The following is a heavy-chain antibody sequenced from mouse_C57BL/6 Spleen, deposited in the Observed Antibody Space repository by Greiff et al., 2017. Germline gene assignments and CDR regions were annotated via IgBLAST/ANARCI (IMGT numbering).Heavy chain of an antibody. CDR1: GYTFTDYE. V-gene: IGHV1-15*01. Sequence: QVQLQQSGAELVRPGASVTLSCKASGYTFTDYEMHWVKQTPVHGLEWIGAIDPETGGTAYNQKFKGKAILTADKSSSTAYMELRSLTSEDSAVYYCTTIITTVVATDYYAMDYWGQGTSVTVSS. CDR3: TTIITTVVATDYYAMDY. J-gene: IGHJ4*01. D-gene: IGHD1-1*01. CDR2: IDPETGGT.